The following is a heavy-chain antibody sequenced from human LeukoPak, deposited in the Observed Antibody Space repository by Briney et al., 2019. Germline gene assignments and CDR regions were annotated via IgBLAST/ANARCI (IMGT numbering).Heavy chain of an antibody. CDR2: ISYDGSNK. J-gene: IGHJ4*02. V-gene: IGHV3-30-3*01. Sequence: GGSLRLSCAASGFTFGSYAMHWVRQAPGKGLEWVAVISYDGSNKYYADSVKGRFTISRDNSKNTLYLQMNSLRAEDTAVYYCARDYVVEVPAAMGYWGQGTLVTVSS. CDR3: ARDYVVEVPAAMGY. D-gene: IGHD2-2*01. CDR1: GFTFGSYA.